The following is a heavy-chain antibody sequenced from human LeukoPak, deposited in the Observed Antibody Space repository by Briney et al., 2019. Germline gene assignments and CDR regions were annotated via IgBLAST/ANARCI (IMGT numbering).Heavy chain of an antibody. V-gene: IGHV4-34*01. CDR3: ARLPRYGGYDHFDY. CDR2: INHSGST. J-gene: IGHJ4*02. CDR1: GGSFSGYY. D-gene: IGHD5-12*01. Sequence: SETLSLTCAVYGGSFSGYYWSWIRQPPGKGLEWIGEINHSGSTNYNPSLKSRVTISVDTSKNQFSLKLNSVTAADTAVYYCARLPRYGGYDHFDYWGQGILVIVTS.